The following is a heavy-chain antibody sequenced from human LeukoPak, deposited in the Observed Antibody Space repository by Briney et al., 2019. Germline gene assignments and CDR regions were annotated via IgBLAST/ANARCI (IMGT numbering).Heavy chain of an antibody. V-gene: IGHV3-11*01. Sequence: GGSLRLSCAASRFNFIDYYMTWIRQAPGKGLEWVSSISSSGTTIDYADSVKGRFTISRDNRKKLLYLQMNSLRVEDTAVYYCARGRDGYESTYYFDYWGQGTLVTVSS. D-gene: IGHD5-24*01. CDR2: ISSSGTTI. CDR1: RFNFIDYY. CDR3: ARGRDGYESTYYFDY. J-gene: IGHJ4*02.